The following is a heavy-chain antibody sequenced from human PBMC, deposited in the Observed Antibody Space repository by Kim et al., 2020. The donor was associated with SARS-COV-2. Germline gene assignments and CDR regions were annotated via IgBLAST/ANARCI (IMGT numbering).Heavy chain of an antibody. CDR1: GGSISSISYY. D-gene: IGHD6-13*01. V-gene: IGHV4-39*01. J-gene: IGHJ4*02. CDR2: IYYSGST. Sequence: SETLSLTCTVSGGSISSISYYWGWIRQPPGKGLEWIGSIYYSGSTYYNPSLKSRVTISVDTSKNQFSLKLSSVTAADTAVYYCASPGIAAAGDLYYFDYWGQGTLVTVSS. CDR3: ASPGIAAAGDLYYFDY.